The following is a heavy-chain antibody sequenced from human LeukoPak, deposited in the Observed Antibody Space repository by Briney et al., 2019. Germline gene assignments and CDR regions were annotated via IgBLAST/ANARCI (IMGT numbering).Heavy chain of an antibody. Sequence: GGSLRLSCAASGFTFSSYGMHWVRQAPGKGLEWVAVIWYDGSNKYYADSVEGRFTISRGNSKNTLYLQMNSLRAEDTAVYYCARLNSGSYYYDSSGYFIPPYYYYYMDVWGKGTTVTVSS. V-gene: IGHV3-33*01. CDR2: IWYDGSNK. CDR1: GFTFSSYG. D-gene: IGHD3-22*01. J-gene: IGHJ6*03. CDR3: ARLNSGSYYYDSSGYFIPPYYYYYMDV.